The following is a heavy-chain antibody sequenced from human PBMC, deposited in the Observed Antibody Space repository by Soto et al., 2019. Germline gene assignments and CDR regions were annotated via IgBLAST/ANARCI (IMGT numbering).Heavy chain of an antibody. CDR2: IIPIFGTA. Sequence: QVQLVQSGAEVKKPGSSVKVSCKASGGTFSSYAISWVRQAPGQGLEWMGGIIPIFGTANYAQKFQGRVTITADKSTSPAYMELSSLRSEDTAVYYCARYCSGGSCYSEMGYYYYYGMDVWGQGTTVTVSS. V-gene: IGHV1-69*06. CDR3: ARYCSGGSCYSEMGYYYYYGMDV. J-gene: IGHJ6*02. D-gene: IGHD2-15*01. CDR1: GGTFSSYA.